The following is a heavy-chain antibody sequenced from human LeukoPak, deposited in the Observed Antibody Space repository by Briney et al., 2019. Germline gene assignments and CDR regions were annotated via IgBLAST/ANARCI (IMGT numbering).Heavy chain of an antibody. Sequence: PSETLSLTCTVSGGSISGYYWSWIRQPPGKGLDWIGYIYYSGSTNYNPSLKSRVTISVDTSKNQFSLRLNSVTAADTAVYYCARVSPTTLEFDPWGQGTLGTVSS. CDR3: ARVSPTTLEFDP. CDR1: GGSISGYY. J-gene: IGHJ5*02. V-gene: IGHV4-59*01. CDR2: IYYSGST. D-gene: IGHD1-1*01.